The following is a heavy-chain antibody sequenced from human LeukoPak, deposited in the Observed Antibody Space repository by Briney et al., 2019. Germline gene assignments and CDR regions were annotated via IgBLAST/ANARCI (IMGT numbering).Heavy chain of an antibody. CDR3: ARGRRTQARSDP. V-gene: IGHV4-34*01. CDR2: INHSGST. J-gene: IGHJ5*02. CDR1: GGSFSGYY. Sequence: SETLSLTCAVYGGSFSGYYWSWIRQPPGKGLEWIGEINHSGSTNYNPALTSRVTISVSTSNNQISLKLSSVTAADTAVYYCARGRRTQARSDPWGQGTLVTVSS.